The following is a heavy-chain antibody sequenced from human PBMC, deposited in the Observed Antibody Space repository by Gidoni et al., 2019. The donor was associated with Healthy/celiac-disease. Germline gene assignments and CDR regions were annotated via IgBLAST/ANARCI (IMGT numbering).Heavy chain of an antibody. CDR2: IKQDVSEK. J-gene: IGHJ4*02. D-gene: IGHD3-3*01. CDR1: GFTFSSYW. V-gene: IGHV3-7*01. CDR3: ARSLEGVTIFGVVMGVYFDY. Sequence: EVQLVESGGGLVQPGGSLRLSCAASGFTFSSYWMSWVRQAPGKGLEWVANIKQDVSEKYYLDSVKGRFTISIDHAKNSLDLQMNSLRAEDTAVYYCARSLEGVTIFGVVMGVYFDYWGQVTLVTVSS.